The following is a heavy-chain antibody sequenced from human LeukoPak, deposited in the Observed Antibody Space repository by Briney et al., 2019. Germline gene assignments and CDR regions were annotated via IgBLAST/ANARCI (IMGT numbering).Heavy chain of an antibody. D-gene: IGHD3-10*01. J-gene: IGHJ6*04. CDR2: IKQDGSEK. V-gene: IGHV3-7*03. Sequence: GGSLRLSCAASGFTFSSYWMSWVRQAPGKGLEWVANIKQDGSEKYYVDSVKGRFTTSRDNAKNSLYLQLNSLRAEDTAVFYCARAAMVRGLIGYYYYGMDVWGKGTTVTVSS. CDR1: GFTFSSYW. CDR3: ARAAMVRGLIGYYYYGMDV.